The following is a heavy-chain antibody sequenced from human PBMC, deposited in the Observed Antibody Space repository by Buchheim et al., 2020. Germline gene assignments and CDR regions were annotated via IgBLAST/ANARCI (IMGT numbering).Heavy chain of an antibody. D-gene: IGHD6-19*01. Sequence: QVQLQVSGPGLVRSSETLSLTCTVSGGSINTYYWSWIRQSPGKGLEWIGYIYYSGITNYNPSLTSRVTISVDTSNTQFSLKLTSVTAADTAVYYCARGGGWSHYLDFWGQGAL. CDR1: GGSINTYY. CDR2: IYYSGIT. V-gene: IGHV4-59*01. J-gene: IGHJ4*02. CDR3: ARGGGWSHYLDF.